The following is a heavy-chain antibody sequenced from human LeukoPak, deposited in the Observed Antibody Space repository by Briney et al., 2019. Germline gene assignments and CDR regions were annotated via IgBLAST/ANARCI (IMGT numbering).Heavy chain of an antibody. D-gene: IGHD3-3*01. J-gene: IGHJ4*02. CDR1: GFTFSSYA. CDR2: ISGGGST. V-gene: IGHV3-23*01. Sequence: PGGSLRLSCAASGFTFSSYAMSWVRQAPGKGLEWVSAISGGGSTYYADSVKGRFTISRDNSKNTLYLQMNSLRAEDTAVYYCAKIGDRITIFGVVAEDYWGQGTLVTVSS. CDR3: AKIGDRITIFGVVAEDY.